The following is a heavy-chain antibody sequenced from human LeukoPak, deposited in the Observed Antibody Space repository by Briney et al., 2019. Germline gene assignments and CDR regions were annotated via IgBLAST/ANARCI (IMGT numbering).Heavy chain of an antibody. Sequence: GGSLRLSCAASGFTFSSYGMHWVRQAPGKGLEWVAVIWYDGSNKYYADSAKGRFTISRDNSKNTLYLQMNSLRAEDTAVYYCARDRAYGSGSGFDYWGQGTLVTVSS. J-gene: IGHJ4*02. CDR1: GFTFSSYG. CDR3: ARDRAYGSGSGFDY. CDR2: IWYDGSNK. D-gene: IGHD3-10*01. V-gene: IGHV3-33*01.